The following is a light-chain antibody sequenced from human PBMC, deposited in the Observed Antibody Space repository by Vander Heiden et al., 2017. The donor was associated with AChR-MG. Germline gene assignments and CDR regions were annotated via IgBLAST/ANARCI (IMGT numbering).Light chain of an antibody. CDR2: DAS. V-gene: IGKV1-33*01. CDR3: QQDDNLPHT. J-gene: IGKJ4*01. CDR1: QDISNY. Sequence: DIQMTQSPSSLSASVGDRVTITCQASQDISNYLNWYQQKPGKAPKLLIYDASNLETGVPSRFSGSGSGTDFTFTISILQPEDIATYYCQQDDNLPHTFGGGTKVEIK.